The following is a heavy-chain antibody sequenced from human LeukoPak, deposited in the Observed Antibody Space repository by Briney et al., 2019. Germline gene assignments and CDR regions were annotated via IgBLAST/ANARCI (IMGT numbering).Heavy chain of an antibody. J-gene: IGHJ4*02. Sequence: GGSLRLSCAASEFTVGSNYMSWVRQAPGKGLEWDSVIYSGGSTYYADSVKGRFTISRDNSTNTLYLQMNSLRAEDTAVYYCARESEGSSLAFDYWGQGTLVTVSS. CDR2: IYSGGST. CDR3: ARESEGSSLAFDY. V-gene: IGHV3-66*02. CDR1: EFTVGSNY. D-gene: IGHD6-6*01.